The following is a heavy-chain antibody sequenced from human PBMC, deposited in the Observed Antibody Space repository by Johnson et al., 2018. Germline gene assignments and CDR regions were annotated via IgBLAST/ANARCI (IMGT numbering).Heavy chain of an antibody. J-gene: IGHJ3*02. Sequence: QVQLQESGPGLVKPSETLSLTCTVSSGSISTSSYYWGWIRQPPGKGLEWIGSIYYSGNTYYNPSLKSRVTISVDTSKNQFSLKLSPVTAADTAVYYCARDSVSHDAFDIWGQGTMVTVSS. CDR2: IYYSGNT. V-gene: IGHV4-39*07. CDR1: SGSISTSSYY. CDR3: ARDSVSHDAFDI.